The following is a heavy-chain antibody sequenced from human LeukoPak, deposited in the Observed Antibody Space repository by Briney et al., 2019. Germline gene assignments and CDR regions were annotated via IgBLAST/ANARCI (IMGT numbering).Heavy chain of an antibody. J-gene: IGHJ4*02. CDR1: GGTFSSYA. V-gene: IGHV1-8*02. D-gene: IGHD2-15*01. CDR2: MNPNSGVT. CDR3: ARDPGYLQADY. Sequence: GTSVKVSCKASGGTFSSYAISWVRQDPGQGLEWMGCMNPNSGVTGYAQRFQGRVTMTRDTSISTAYMELSSLRSDDPAVYYCARDPGYLQADYWGQGTLVTVPS.